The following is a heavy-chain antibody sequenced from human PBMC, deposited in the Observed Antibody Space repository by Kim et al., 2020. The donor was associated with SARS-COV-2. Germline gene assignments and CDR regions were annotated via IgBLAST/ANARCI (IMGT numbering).Heavy chain of an antibody. CDR1: GGSISSGGYY. V-gene: IGHV4-31*03. Sequence: SETLSLTCTVSGGSISSGGYYWSWIRQHPGKGLEWIGYIYYSGSTYYNPSLKSRVTISVDTSKNQFSLKLSSVTAADTAVYYCARAGSGYYYLWGQGTLVTVSS. D-gene: IGHD3-22*01. J-gene: IGHJ4*02. CDR3: ARAGSGYYYL. CDR2: IYYSGST.